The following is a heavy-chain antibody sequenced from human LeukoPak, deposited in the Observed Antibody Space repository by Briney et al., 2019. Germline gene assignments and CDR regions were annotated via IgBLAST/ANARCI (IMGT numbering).Heavy chain of an antibody. Sequence: GSLRLSCAASGFTFSSYAMSWVRQPPGKGLEWLGYIYSSGSTNYNPSLKSRVTISVDTSKNQFSLKLSSVTAADTAVYYCARVLSSGYSDYWGQGTLVTVSS. J-gene: IGHJ4*02. CDR2: IYSSGST. D-gene: IGHD3-22*01. V-gene: IGHV4-59*01. CDR3: ARVLSSGYSDY. CDR1: GFTFSSYA.